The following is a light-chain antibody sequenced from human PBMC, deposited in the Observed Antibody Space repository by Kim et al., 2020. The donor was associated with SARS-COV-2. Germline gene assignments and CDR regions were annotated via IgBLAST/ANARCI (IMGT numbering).Light chain of an antibody. V-gene: IGLV3-19*01. CDR3: NSRNSSGNHLV. CDR1: SLSSYY. Sequence: GMGQTVRVTGQGDSLSSYYASWDKQKPGQEPVLVIYGKDNRPSGIPDRFSGSSSGNTASLTITGAQGEDEADYYCNSRNSSGNHLVFGGGTQLTVL. CDR2: GKD. J-gene: IGLJ2*01.